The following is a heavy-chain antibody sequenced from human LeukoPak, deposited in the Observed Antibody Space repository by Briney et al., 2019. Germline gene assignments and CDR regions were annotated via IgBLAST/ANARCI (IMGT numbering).Heavy chain of an antibody. CDR2: IYYSGST. CDR1: GGSISSSSYY. D-gene: IGHD4-23*01. J-gene: IGHJ5*02. V-gene: IGHV4-39*07. CDR3: ARDPYGGNAKWSSARFDP. Sequence: SETLSLTCTVSGGSISSSSYYWGWIRQPPGKGLEWIGSIYYSGSTYYNPSLKSRVTISVDTSKNQFSLKLSSVTAADTAVYYCARDPYGGNAKWSSARFDPWGQGTLVTVSS.